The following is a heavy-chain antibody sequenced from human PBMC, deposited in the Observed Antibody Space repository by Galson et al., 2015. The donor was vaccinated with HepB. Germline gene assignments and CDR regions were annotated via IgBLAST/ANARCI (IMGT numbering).Heavy chain of an antibody. CDR3: ASLLYCSSTSCYGSEDY. Sequence: QSGAEVKKPGESLRISCKGSGYSFTSYWISWVRQMPGKGLEWMGRIDPSDSYTNYSPSFQGHVTTSADKSSSTAYLQWSSLKASDTAMYYCASLLYCSSTSCYGSEDYWGQGTLVTVSS. J-gene: IGHJ4*02. CDR1: GYSFTSYW. V-gene: IGHV5-10-1*01. D-gene: IGHD2-2*01. CDR2: IDPSDSYT.